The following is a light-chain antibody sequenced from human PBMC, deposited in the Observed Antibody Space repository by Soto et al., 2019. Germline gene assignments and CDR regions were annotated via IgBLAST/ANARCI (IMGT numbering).Light chain of an antibody. Sequence: QSVLTQTASVSGSPGQSITISCTGSSSDVSGYNFVSWYQQHPGKAPKLIIHEVSNRPSGVSNRFSGSKSGNTASLTISGLQAEDEAVYYCCSHSTSVTWMFGGGTKLTVL. V-gene: IGLV2-14*03. CDR3: CSHSTSVTWM. CDR1: SSDVSGYNF. J-gene: IGLJ3*02. CDR2: EVS.